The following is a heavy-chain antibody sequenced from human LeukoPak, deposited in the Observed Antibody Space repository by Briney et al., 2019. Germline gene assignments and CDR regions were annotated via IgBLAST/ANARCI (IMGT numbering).Heavy chain of an antibody. V-gene: IGHV3-48*03. D-gene: IGHD1-14*01. CDR3: ARDRTMRGTVPEGAFDI. Sequence: GGSLRLSCAASGFTFSSFEMNWVRQAPGKGLEWISYIHSSGSSLYYADSVKGRFTISRGNAKNSLYLQMNSLRAEDTAVYYCARDRTMRGTVPEGAFDIWGQGTMVTVSS. J-gene: IGHJ3*02. CDR2: IHSSGSSL. CDR1: GFTFSSFE.